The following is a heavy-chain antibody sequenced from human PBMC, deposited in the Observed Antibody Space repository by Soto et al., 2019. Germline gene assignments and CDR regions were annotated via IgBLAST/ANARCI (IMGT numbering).Heavy chain of an antibody. D-gene: IGHD3-10*01. J-gene: IGHJ2*01. V-gene: IGHV3-23*01. CDR2: ISGSGSST. Sequence: GGSLRLSCAASGFTFSSYAMSWVRQAPGKGLEWVSDISGSGSSTYYADSVKGRFTISRDNAKNSLYLQMNSLRAEDTAVYYCAREDRITMVRGVIGYFDLWGRGTLVTVSS. CDR3: AREDRITMVRGVIGYFDL. CDR1: GFTFSSYA.